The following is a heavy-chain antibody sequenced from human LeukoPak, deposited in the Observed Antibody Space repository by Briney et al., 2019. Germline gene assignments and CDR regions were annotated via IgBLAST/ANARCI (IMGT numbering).Heavy chain of an antibody. D-gene: IGHD6-13*01. V-gene: IGHV4-4*07. Sequence: SETLSLTCTVSGGSISSYYWSWVRQPAGKGLEWIGRIYASGNTNYNPSLKGRVTMTVDTSKNQFSLNLSSVTAADTAVYYCARGRGSSWYYFDYWGQGTLVTVSS. J-gene: IGHJ4*02. CDR3: ARGRGSSWYYFDY. CDR1: GGSISSYY. CDR2: IYASGNT.